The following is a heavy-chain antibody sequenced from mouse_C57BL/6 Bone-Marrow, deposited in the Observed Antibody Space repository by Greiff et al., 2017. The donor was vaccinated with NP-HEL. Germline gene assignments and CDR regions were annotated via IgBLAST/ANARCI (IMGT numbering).Heavy chain of an antibody. V-gene: IGHV1-22*01. Sequence: EVKLVESGPELVKPGASVKMSCKASGYTFTDYNMHWVKQSHGKSLEWIGYINPNNGGTSYNQKVKGKATLTVNKSSSTAYMELRSLTSEDSAGYYCARKDTTVVRDFDYWGQGTTLTVSS. CDR2: INPNNGGT. D-gene: IGHD1-1*01. CDR1: GYTFTDYN. J-gene: IGHJ2*01. CDR3: ARKDTTVVRDFDY.